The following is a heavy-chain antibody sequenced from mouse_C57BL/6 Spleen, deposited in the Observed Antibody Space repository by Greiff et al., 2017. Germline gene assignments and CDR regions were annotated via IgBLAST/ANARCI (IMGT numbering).Heavy chain of an antibody. CDR3: ARSPLSYGGYFDV. CDR2: IRNKANGYTT. J-gene: IGHJ1*03. V-gene: IGHV7-3*01. D-gene: IGHD1-1*01. Sequence: EVKLVESGGGLVQPGGSLSLSCAASGFTFTDYYMSWVRQPPGKALEWLGFIRNKANGYTTEYSASVKGRFTISRDNSQSILYLQMNALRAEDSATYYCARSPLSYGGYFDVWGTGTTVTVSS. CDR1: GFTFTDYY.